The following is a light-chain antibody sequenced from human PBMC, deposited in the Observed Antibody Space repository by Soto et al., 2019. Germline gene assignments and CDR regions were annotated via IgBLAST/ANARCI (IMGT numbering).Light chain of an antibody. CDR3: QSYDSSNHPL. Sequence: NFMLTQPHSVSESPGKTVTISCTRSSGSIASNYVQWYQQRPGSAPTTVIYEDNQRPSGFPDRFSGSIDSSSNSASLAISGLKTEDEADYNCQSYDSSNHPLFGGGTKLTVL. CDR1: SGSIASNY. J-gene: IGLJ3*02. V-gene: IGLV6-57*04. CDR2: EDN.